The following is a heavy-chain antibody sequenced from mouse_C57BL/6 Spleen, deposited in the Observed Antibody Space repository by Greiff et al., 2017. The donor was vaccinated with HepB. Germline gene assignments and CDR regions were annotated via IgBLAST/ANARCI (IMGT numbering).Heavy chain of an antibody. CDR3: ANRDYDGYSAIDY. D-gene: IGHD2-4*01. V-gene: IGHV1-81*01. Sequence: VQGVESGAELARPGASVKLSCKASGYTFTSYGISWVKQRTGQGLEWIGEIYPRSGNTYYNEKFKGKATLTADKSSITAYMELRSLSSEDSAVYFCANRDYDGYSAIDYWGQGTSVTVSS. J-gene: IGHJ4*01. CDR1: GYTFTSYG. CDR2: IYPRSGNT.